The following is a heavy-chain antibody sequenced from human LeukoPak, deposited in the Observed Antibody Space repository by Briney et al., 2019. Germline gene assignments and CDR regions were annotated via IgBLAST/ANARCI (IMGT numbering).Heavy chain of an antibody. CDR1: GGSFSDYY. D-gene: IGHD5-24*01. Sequence: WETLSLTCAVYGGSFSDYYWSWIRQPPEKGLEWIGEINPGGRTNYNPSLKSRVVISVDTSKNQFSLKLTSVTAADTAVYYCARRVRSGDGWVFDSWGQGTPATVSS. J-gene: IGHJ4*02. V-gene: IGHV4-34*01. CDR2: INPGGRT. CDR3: ARRVRSGDGWVFDS.